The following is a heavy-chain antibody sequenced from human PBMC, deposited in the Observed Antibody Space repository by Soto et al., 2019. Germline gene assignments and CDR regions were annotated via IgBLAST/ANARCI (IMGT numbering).Heavy chain of an antibody. V-gene: IGHV4-59*08. Sequence: SGTLSLTCTVSGGSIGTYYWSWIRQPPGKGLEWIGYIYYRGNTDYNPSLKSRVTISLDTPKNQFSLKLSSVTAADTAVYYCARHPGSYDILTGYTTYYFDYWGEGIWVTVSS. CDR3: ARHPGSYDILTGYTTYYFDY. D-gene: IGHD3-9*01. J-gene: IGHJ4*02. CDR2: IYYRGNT. CDR1: GGSIGTYY.